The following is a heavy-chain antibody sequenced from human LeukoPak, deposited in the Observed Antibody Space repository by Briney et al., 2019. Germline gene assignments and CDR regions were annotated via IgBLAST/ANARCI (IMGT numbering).Heavy chain of an antibody. J-gene: IGHJ6*02. CDR2: SYSSGST. Sequence: SETLSLTCTVSDGSISSYYWSWIRQPAGKGLDWIGRSYSSGSTNYNPSLKSRVAMSVDTSKNQFSLKMSSVTAADTAVYYCARTSSNSWSYGMEVWGQGTTVTVSS. V-gene: IGHV4-4*07. CDR3: ARTSSNSWSYGMEV. D-gene: IGHD6-13*01. CDR1: DGSISSYY.